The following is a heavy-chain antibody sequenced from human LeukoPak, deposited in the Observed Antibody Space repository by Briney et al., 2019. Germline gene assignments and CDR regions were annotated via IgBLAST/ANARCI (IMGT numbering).Heavy chain of an antibody. CDR1: GFTFSSYA. J-gene: IGHJ4*02. CDR2: ISGSGGAT. CDR3: AKDGYCSSTSCYPAPY. D-gene: IGHD2-2*01. V-gene: IGHV3-23*01. Sequence: GGSLRLSCAASGFTFSSYAMSWVRQAPGRGLEWVSAISGSGGATYYADSVKGRFTISRDNSKNTLYLQMNSLRAEDTAVYYCAKDGYCSSTSCYPAPYWGQGTLVTVSS.